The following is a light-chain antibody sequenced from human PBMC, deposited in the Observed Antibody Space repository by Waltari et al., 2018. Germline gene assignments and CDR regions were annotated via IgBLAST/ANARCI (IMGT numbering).Light chain of an antibody. V-gene: IGLV1-44*01. Sequence: QSVLTQPPSASGAPGQRVTISCSGGISNIATYSVNWYKQRPGAAPKLLIYGNTQRPSGVPDRFSGSRSGTSASLAISGLQPEDEADYYCASWDNGRHWVFGGGTTLTVL. CDR2: GNT. J-gene: IGLJ3*02. CDR3: ASWDNGRHWV. CDR1: ISNIATYS.